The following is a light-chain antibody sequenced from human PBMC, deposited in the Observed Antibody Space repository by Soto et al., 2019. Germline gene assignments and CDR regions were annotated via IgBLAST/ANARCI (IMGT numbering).Light chain of an antibody. CDR2: GAS. Sequence: EIVLTQSPGTLSLSPGERATLSCRAIQSFSSSYLAWYQQKPGQAPRLLIYGASSRATGIPDRFSGSGSGTDFTLTISRLEPEDFAVYYCQQYGSSPLITFGQGTRLEIK. CDR3: QQYGSSPLIT. CDR1: QSFSSSY. J-gene: IGKJ5*01. V-gene: IGKV3-20*01.